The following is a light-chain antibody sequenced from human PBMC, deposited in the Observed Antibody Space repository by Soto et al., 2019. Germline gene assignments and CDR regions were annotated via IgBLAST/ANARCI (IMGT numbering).Light chain of an antibody. Sequence: DIQMTQSPSTLSASVGDRVTITCRASQSISSWLAWYQQKPGKAPKVLIYKASSLESGVTSRFSGSGSGTEFTLTISSLQPDDFASYYCQQYNSSPSTFGQGTKVEIK. J-gene: IGKJ1*01. CDR2: KAS. CDR1: QSISSW. V-gene: IGKV1-5*03. CDR3: QQYNSSPST.